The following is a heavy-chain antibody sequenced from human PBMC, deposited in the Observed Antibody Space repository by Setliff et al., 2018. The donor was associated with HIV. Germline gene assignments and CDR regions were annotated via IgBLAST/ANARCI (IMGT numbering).Heavy chain of an antibody. CDR2: MNPNTGVS. V-gene: IGHV1-8*01. CDR3: ARGKGVGGVVITGGLDV. Sequence: ASVKVSCKASGHTFTNVDIHWVRRATGQGLEWMGWMNPNTGVSGYALKFQARVTMTRDTSISTAYMELSSLTSEDTAVYYCARGKGVGGVVITGGLDVWGKGTTVTVSS. J-gene: IGHJ6*04. D-gene: IGHD3-10*01. CDR1: GHTFTNVD.